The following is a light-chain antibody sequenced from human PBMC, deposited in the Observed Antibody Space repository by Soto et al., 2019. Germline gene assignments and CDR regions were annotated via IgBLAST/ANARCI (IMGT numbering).Light chain of an antibody. J-gene: IGLJ2*01. CDR1: SSDVGGYNY. CDR2: GVS. V-gene: IGLV2-14*01. CDR3: SSYASSSSFV. Sequence: QSALTQPASVSGSPGQSITISCTGTSSDVGGYNYVSWYQQHPGKAPKLMIYGVSNRPSGVSNRFSGSKSGNTASLTISGLQAEDEAYYYCSSYASSSSFVFGGGTKLTVL.